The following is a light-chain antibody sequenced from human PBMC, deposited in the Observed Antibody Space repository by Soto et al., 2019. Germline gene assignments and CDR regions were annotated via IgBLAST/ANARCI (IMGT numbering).Light chain of an antibody. CDR1: QSISTY. J-gene: IGKJ1*01. Sequence: DIKMTQSPSSLSASVGDRVTITCRASQSISTYLNWYQQKPGKVPKLLIYAASTLQSGVPSRFSGSGSGTDFTLTISSLQSEDFAVYYCQQYNNWPPRTFGQGSKVDVK. V-gene: IGKV1-27*01. CDR3: QQYNNWPPRT. CDR2: AAS.